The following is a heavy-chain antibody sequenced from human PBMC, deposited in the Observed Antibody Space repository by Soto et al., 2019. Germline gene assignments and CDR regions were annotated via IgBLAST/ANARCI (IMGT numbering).Heavy chain of an antibody. Sequence: QITLKESGPTLVKPTQTLTLTCTFSGFSLSTSGVAVGWIRQPPGKALEWLALIYWDNDKRYSPSLKSRLTITKHTSQNQVVLIMPDLDPVDTATYYCTHRSSRYFHNWGQGTLVTISS. CDR3: THRSSRYFHN. J-gene: IGHJ1*01. CDR1: GFSLSTSGVA. V-gene: IGHV2-5*02. CDR2: IYWDNDK.